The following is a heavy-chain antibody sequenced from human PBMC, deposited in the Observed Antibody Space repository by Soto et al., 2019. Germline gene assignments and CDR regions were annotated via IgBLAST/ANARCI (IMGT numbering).Heavy chain of an antibody. V-gene: IGHV4-34*01. CDR2: INHSGST. Sequence: QVQLQQWGAGLLKPSETLSLTCAVYGGSFSGYYWSWIRQPPGKGLEWMGEINHSGSTNYNPSLKSRVTISVDTSKNQFSLKLSSVTAADTAVYYCARELRGYSYGTWGQGPLVTVSS. J-gene: IGHJ5*02. CDR3: ARELRGYSYGT. D-gene: IGHD5-18*01. CDR1: GGSFSGYY.